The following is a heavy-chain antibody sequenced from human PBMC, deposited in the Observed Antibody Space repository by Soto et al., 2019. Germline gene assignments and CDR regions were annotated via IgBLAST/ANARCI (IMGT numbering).Heavy chain of an antibody. CDR1: GYTFTSYG. J-gene: IGHJ6*02. D-gene: IGHD3-22*01. V-gene: IGHV1-18*01. CDR2: ISAYNGNT. Sequence: GASVKVSCKASGYTFTSYGISWVRQAPGQGLEWMGWISAYNGNTNYAQKLQGRVTMTTDTSTSAAYMELRSLRSDDTAVYYCARDSMIVVFTSYYYGMDVWGQGTLVTVSS. CDR3: ARDSMIVVFTSYYYGMDV.